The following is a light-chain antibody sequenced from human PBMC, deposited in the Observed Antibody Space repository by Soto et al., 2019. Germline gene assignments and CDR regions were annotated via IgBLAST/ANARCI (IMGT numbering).Light chain of an antibody. CDR1: QTISRW. Sequence: DIQMIQSPSTLSASVGDTVTITCRANQTISRWLAWYQQKPGKAPRLLIYTASTLESGVRSRFSASGSGTEFTLTISSLHPDDFATYYCQEYNNYWTFGQGTKADI. V-gene: IGKV1-5*01. J-gene: IGKJ1*01. CDR2: TAS. CDR3: QEYNNYWT.